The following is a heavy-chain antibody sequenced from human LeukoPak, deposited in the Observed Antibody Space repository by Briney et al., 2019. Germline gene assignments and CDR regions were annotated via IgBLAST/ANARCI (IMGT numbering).Heavy chain of an antibody. CDR2: INHSGTT. CDR1: GGSFSDFY. D-gene: IGHD6-13*01. V-gene: IGHV4-34*01. J-gene: IGHJ4*02. CDR3: ARGIADPYSFDS. Sequence: SETLSLTCAVYGGSFSDFYWSWIRQPPGKGLEWIGEINHSGTTNYNPSLKSRVTISVDTSKNQFSLNLSSVTAADTAVYYCARGIADPYSFDSWGQGTLVTVSS.